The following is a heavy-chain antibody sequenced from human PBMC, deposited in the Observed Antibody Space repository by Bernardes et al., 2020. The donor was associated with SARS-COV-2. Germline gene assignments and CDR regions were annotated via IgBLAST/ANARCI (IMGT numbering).Heavy chain of an antibody. CDR3: ATGGSGYYHS. Sequence: VGSLRLSCAASGFTFSTSWMHWVRQAPGKGLVWVSRINGDGSTTNYADSMKGRLTISRDNAKNTLYLQMNSLGAEDTAVYYCATGGSGYYHSWGRGTLVTVSS. CDR2: INGDGSTT. V-gene: IGHV3-74*01. J-gene: IGHJ1*01. CDR1: GFTFSTSW. D-gene: IGHD3-22*01.